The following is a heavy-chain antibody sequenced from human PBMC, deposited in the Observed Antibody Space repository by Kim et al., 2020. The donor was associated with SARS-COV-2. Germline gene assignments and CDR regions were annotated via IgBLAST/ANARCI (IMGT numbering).Heavy chain of an antibody. V-gene: IGHV3-11*01. CDR1: GFTFSDYY. Sequence: GGSLRLSCAASGFTFSDYYMSWIRQAPGKGLEWVSYISSSGSTIYYADSVKGRFTISRDNAKNSLYLQMNSLRAEDTAVYYCARGVRDSSSWDYYYYGMDVWGQGTTVTVSS. CDR2: ISSSGSTI. D-gene: IGHD6-13*01. CDR3: ARGVRDSSSWDYYYYGMDV. J-gene: IGHJ6*02.